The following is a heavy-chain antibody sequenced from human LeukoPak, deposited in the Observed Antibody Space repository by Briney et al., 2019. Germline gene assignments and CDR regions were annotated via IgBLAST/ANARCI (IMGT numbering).Heavy chain of an antibody. V-gene: IGHV1-46*01. Sequence: GASVKVSCRASGYTFTSYYMHWVRQAPGQGLEWMGIINPSGGSTSYAQKFQGRVTMTRDTSTSTVYMELSSLRSEDTAVYYCARDHNIAVAGSWFDPWGQGTLVIVSS. D-gene: IGHD6-19*01. CDR2: INPSGGST. J-gene: IGHJ5*02. CDR1: GYTFTSYY. CDR3: ARDHNIAVAGSWFDP.